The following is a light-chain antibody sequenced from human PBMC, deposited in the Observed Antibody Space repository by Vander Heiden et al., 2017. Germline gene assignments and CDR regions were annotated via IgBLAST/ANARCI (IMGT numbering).Light chain of an antibody. CDR1: SSDVGGYSY. Sequence: QSALTQPASVSGSPGQSNTISCTGTSSDVGGYSYVAWYQQHPGKAPKLMIYDVSNRPSGVSNRFSGSKSGNTASLTISGLQAEDEADYYCSSYTSSSTKVFGTGTKVTVL. CDR3: SSYTSSSTKV. J-gene: IGLJ1*01. CDR2: DVS. V-gene: IGLV2-14*03.